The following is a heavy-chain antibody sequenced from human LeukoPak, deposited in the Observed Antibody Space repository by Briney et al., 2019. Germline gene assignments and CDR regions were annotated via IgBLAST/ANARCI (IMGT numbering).Heavy chain of an antibody. D-gene: IGHD3-10*01. V-gene: IGHV4-4*02. CDR1: GGSISSTNW. J-gene: IGHJ5*02. CDR3: ARQQYGSGSYYNDNWFDP. CDR2: IYDSGST. Sequence: SGTLSLTCAVSGGSISSTNWWSWVRQPPGKGLEWIGEIYDSGSTNYSPSLKSRVTISVDKSKNQFSLKLSSVTAADTAVYYCARQQYGSGSYYNDNWFDPWGQGTLVTVSS.